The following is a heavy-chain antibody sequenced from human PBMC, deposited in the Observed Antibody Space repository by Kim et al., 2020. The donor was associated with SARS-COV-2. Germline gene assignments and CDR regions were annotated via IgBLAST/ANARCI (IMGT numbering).Heavy chain of an antibody. J-gene: IGHJ5*02. D-gene: IGHD2-2*01. Sequence: GGSLRLSCAASGFTFASYSMNWVRQAPGKGLEWVSSISGSHSYIDYAESVRGRFTVSRDNAENSLSLQMSSLRAEDTAAYYCSPGFCSTTSCPLGDWFDP. CDR2: ISGSHSYI. CDR3: SPGFCSTTSCPLGDWFDP. V-gene: IGHV3-21*01. CDR1: GFTFASYS.